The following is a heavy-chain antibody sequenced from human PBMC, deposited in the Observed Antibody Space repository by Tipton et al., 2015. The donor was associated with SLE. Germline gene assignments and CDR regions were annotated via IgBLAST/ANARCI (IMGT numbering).Heavy chain of an antibody. CDR2: INHSGST. Sequence: TLSLTCTVSGGSISSSSYYWSWIHQPPGKGLEWIGEINHSGSTNYNPSLKSRVTISVDTSKNQFSLKLSSVTAADTAAYYCARGLEITIFGVVIRDAFDIWGQWTMVTVSS. CDR1: GGSISSSSYY. J-gene: IGHJ3*02. V-gene: IGHV4-39*07. D-gene: IGHD3-3*01. CDR3: ARGLEITIFGVVIRDAFDI.